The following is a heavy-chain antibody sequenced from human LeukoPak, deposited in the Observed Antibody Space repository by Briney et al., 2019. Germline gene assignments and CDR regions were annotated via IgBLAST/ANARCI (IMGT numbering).Heavy chain of an antibody. V-gene: IGHV1-2*02. CDR2: INPNSGGT. Sequence: GASVKVSCKASGYTFTGYYMHWVRQAPGQGLEWMGWINPNSGGTNYAQKFQGRVTMTGDTSISTAYMELSRLRSDDTAVYYCAREYDFWSGYYDYWGQGTLVTVSS. CDR1: GYTFTGYY. D-gene: IGHD3-3*01. CDR3: AREYDFWSGYYDY. J-gene: IGHJ4*02.